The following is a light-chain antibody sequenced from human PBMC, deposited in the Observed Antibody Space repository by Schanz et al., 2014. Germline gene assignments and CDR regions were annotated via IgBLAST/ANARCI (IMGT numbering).Light chain of an antibody. V-gene: IGKV3-15*01. CDR3: QQYNSWPRT. Sequence: EIMMTQSPATLSASPGERVILSCRASQSISGNLAWYQQKPGQAPRLLIYGASTRATGVPARFSGSGSGTEFTLTISSLQSEDFAVYYCQQYNSWPRTFGQGTKVEIK. CDR1: QSISGN. CDR2: GAS. J-gene: IGKJ1*01.